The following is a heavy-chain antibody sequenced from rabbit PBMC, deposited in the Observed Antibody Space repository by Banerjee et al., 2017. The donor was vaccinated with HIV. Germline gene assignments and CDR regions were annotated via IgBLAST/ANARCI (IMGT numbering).Heavy chain of an antibody. CDR2: IDPVFGST. CDR3: ARDLTTSVNSDDYRNL. CDR1: GFTISSYS. V-gene: IGHV1S45*01. D-gene: IGHD6-1*01. J-gene: IGHJ4*01. Sequence: QEQLKESGGGLVQPGGSLKLSCKASGFTISSYSIGWVRQAPGKGLEWIGYIDPVFGSTYYASWAKGRFTISKTSSTTVTLQMTSLTAADTATYFCARDLTTSVNSDDYRNLWGQGTLVTVS.